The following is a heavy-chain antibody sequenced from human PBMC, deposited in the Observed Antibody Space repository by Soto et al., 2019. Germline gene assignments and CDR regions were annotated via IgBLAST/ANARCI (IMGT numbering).Heavy chain of an antibody. CDR1: GFSFIHYW. D-gene: IGHD3-10*01. Sequence: QPGGSLRLSCAASGFSFIHYWMHWFRQAPGKGLVWVSRISPDGRTTTYADSVKGRFTISRDNAKSTLYLQMNSLTVEDGAVYYCADSWLPTSYWGPGTLVTVSS. CDR3: ADSWLPTSY. V-gene: IGHV3-74*01. J-gene: IGHJ4*02. CDR2: ISPDGRTT.